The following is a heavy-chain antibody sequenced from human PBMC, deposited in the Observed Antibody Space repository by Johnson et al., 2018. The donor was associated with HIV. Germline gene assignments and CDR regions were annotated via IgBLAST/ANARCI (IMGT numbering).Heavy chain of an antibody. D-gene: IGHD5-18*01. CDR2: IKSKTDGGTT. Sequence: VQLVESGGGLVQPGRSLRLSCAASGFTFDDYAMHWVRQAPGKGLEWVSRIKSKTDGGTTDYAAPVKGRFTISRDDSKNTLYLQMNSLRAEDTAVYYCAKERGYSYGRGAFDIWGQGTMVTVSS. CDR1: GFTFDDYA. V-gene: IGHV3-15*01. J-gene: IGHJ3*02. CDR3: AKERGYSYGRGAFDI.